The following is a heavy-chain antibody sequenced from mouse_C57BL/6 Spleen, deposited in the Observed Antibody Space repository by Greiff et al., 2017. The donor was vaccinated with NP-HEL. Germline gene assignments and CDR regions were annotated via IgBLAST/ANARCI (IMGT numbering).Heavy chain of an antibody. V-gene: IGHV1-26*01. CDR3: ARGRGSGYFDV. Sequence: EVQLQQSGPELVKPGASVKISCKASGYTFTDYYMNWVKQSHGKSLEWIGDINPNNGGTSYNQKFKGKATLTVDKSSSTAYMELRSLTSEDSAVYYCARGRGSGYFDVWGTGTTVTVSS. J-gene: IGHJ1*03. CDR2: INPNNGGT. D-gene: IGHD1-1*01. CDR1: GYTFTDYY.